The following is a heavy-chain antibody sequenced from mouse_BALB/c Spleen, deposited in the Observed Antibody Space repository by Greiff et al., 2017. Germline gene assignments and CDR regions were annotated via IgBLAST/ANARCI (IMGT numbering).Heavy chain of an antibody. CDR1: GFNFNGSY. D-gene: IGHD2-1*01. J-gene: IGHJ3*01. CDR3: DRGVRCGVGAY. Sequence: EVQLQESGAELVKPGASVKLSCTASGFNFNGSYMHWVKQRPEQGLEWIGRIDPANGNTKYDPKFQGKATITADTSSNTAYLQLSSLTSEDTAVYYCDRGVRCGVGAYWGQGTLVTVSA. CDR2: IDPANGNT. V-gene: IGHV14-3*02.